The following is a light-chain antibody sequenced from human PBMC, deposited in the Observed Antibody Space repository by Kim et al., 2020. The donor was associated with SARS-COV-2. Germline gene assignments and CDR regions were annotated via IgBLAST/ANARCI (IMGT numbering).Light chain of an antibody. CDR3: QTWGSGIQV. Sequence: ASVKLTCTLNSGHSTYAIAWHQQQPEKGPRYLMNIYDDGNYSKGGGIPDRFSGSSSGAERYLTISSLQSEDEAVYFCQTWGSGIQVFGGGTQLTVL. J-gene: IGLJ7*01. CDR2: IYDDGNY. V-gene: IGLV4-69*01. CDR1: SGHSTYA.